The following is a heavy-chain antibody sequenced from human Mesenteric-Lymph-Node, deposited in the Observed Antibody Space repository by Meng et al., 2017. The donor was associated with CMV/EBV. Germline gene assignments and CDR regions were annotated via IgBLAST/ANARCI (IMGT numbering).Heavy chain of an antibody. J-gene: IGHJ6*02. V-gene: IGHV3-30*02. CDR3: ARVPKYYGMDV. CDR1: GFIFSSYG. CDR2: MRSDGIST. Sequence: GESLKISCAASGFIFSSYGMHWVRQAPGKGLEWVAFMRSDGISTYYVDSVKGRFIISRDNAKNSLYLQMNSLRAEDTAVYYCARVPKYYGMDVWGQGTTVTVSS.